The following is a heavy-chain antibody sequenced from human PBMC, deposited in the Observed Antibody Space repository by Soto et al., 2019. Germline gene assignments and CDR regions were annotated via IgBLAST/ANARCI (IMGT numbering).Heavy chain of an antibody. Sequence: SVKFSCKASGGTFSSYTIRWVRQAPGQGLEWMGRIIPILGIANYAQKFQGRVTITADKSTSTAYMELSSLRSEDTAVYYCARVGPDYDFWRGYSWFDPWGQGTLVTVSS. CDR2: IIPILGIA. CDR1: GGTFSSYT. V-gene: IGHV1-69*02. CDR3: ARVGPDYDFWRGYSWFDP. D-gene: IGHD3-3*01. J-gene: IGHJ5*02.